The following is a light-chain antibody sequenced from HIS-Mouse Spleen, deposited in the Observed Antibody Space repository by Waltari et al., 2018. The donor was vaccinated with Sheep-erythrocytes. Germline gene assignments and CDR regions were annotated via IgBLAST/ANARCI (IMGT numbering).Light chain of an antibody. CDR3: QQSYSTPQFT. V-gene: IGKV1-39*01. CDR1: QSISSY. Sequence: DIQMTQSPSSLSASVGDRVTITCRASQSISSYLNWYQQKPGNAPKLLIYAASSLQSGVPSRFSGSGSGTDFTLTISSLQPEDFATYYCQQSYSTPQFTFGPGTKVDIQ. J-gene: IGKJ3*01. CDR2: AAS.